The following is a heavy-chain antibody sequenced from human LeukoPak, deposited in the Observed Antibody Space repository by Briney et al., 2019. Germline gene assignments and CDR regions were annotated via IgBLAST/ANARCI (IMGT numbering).Heavy chain of an antibody. J-gene: IGHJ3*02. D-gene: IGHD6-19*01. Sequence: SETLSLTCTVSGGSISSFYWTWIRQPPGKGLEWIGSIYHSGSTYYNPSLKSRVTISVDTSKNQFSLKLSSVTAADTAVYYCARESKNQIAVAGSDAFDIWGQGTMVTVSS. CDR3: ARESKNQIAVAGSDAFDI. CDR2: IYHSGST. CDR1: GGSISSFY. V-gene: IGHV4-38-2*02.